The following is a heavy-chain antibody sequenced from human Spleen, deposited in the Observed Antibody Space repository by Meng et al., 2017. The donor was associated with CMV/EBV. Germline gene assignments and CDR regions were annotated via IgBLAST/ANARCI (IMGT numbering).Heavy chain of an antibody. CDR3: ARVPDRLGALDC. CDR2: INPATGTT. CDR1: GYTFINYY. D-gene: IGHD3-9*01. J-gene: IGHJ3*01. Sequence: CETSGYTFINYYLHWVRQAPGQGLEWMGIINPATGTTTYAQNFQGRITMTSDTSTSTIYMDLSSLRSDDSAVYFCARVPDRLGALDCWGRGTMVTVSS. V-gene: IGHV1-46*01.